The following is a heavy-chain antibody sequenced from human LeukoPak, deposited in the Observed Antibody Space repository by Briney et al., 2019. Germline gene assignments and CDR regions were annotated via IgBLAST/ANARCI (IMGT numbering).Heavy chain of an antibody. CDR3: GRRPAVDGPIDN. CDR1: GRSLHRSF. Sequence: SETLSLTCIVSGRSLHRSFWTWVRQPPGKGLQWIGRIYSSGTTDYSPSLKSRLTISIVTSMNHFSLRLASVTAADTAVYYCGRRPAVDGPIDNWGQGILVAVSS. J-gene: IGHJ4*02. V-gene: IGHV4-59*01. D-gene: IGHD3/OR15-3a*01. CDR2: IYSSGTT.